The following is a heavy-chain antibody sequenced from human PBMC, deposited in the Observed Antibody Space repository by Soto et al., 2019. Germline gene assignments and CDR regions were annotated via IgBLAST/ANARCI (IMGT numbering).Heavy chain of an antibody. Sequence: GGSLRLSCAASGFTSSSYAMSWVRQAPGKGLEWVSAISGSGSNTYYADSVKGRFTISRDNSKNTLFLQMNSLRAEDTAVYYCARDGLAEQYSSSPDLDYWGQGTLVTVSS. CDR3: ARDGLAEQYSSSPDLDY. D-gene: IGHD6-6*01. CDR1: GFTSSSYA. J-gene: IGHJ4*02. CDR2: ISGSGSNT. V-gene: IGHV3-23*01.